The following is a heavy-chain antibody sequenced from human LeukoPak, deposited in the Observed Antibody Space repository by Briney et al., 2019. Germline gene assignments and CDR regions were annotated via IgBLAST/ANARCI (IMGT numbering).Heavy chain of an antibody. D-gene: IGHD3-22*01. CDR1: SGSFSGYY. Sequence: PSETLSLTCAVYSGSFSGYYWTWIRQPPGKGLEWIGYIYYSGSTYYNPSLKSRVTISVDTSKNQFSLKLSSVTAADTAVYYCARETYYYDSSGYYTSPSFDHWGQGTLVTVYS. CDR2: IYYSGST. V-gene: IGHV4-30-4*08. CDR3: ARETYYYDSSGYYTSPSFDH. J-gene: IGHJ4*02.